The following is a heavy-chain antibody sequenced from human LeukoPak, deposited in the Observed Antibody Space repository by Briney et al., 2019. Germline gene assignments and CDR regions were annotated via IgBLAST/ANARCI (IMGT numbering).Heavy chain of an antibody. CDR2: IYYSGSI. CDR3: ARYQAPIESAGSRYAFDI. CDR1: GGSISTYY. Sequence: SETLSLTCTVSGGSISTYYWSWLRQPPGKGLEWIGYIYYSGSINYNPSLKSRVTISVDTSKKQFSLKLSSVTAADTAVYYCARYQAPIESAGSRYAFDIWGQGTMVTVSS. J-gene: IGHJ3*02. D-gene: IGHD6-13*01. V-gene: IGHV4-59*13.